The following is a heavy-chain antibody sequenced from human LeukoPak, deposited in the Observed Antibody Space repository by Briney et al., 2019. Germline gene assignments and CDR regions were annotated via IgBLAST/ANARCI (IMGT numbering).Heavy chain of an antibody. Sequence: ASVKVSCKASGYTFTGYYMHWVRQAPAQGLEWMGRINPNSGGTNYAQKFQGRVTMTRDTSISTAYMELSRLRSDDTAVYYCARDLRRYDILTGYPYWGQGTLVTVSS. CDR2: INPNSGGT. D-gene: IGHD3-9*01. CDR3: ARDLRRYDILTGYPY. CDR1: GYTFTGYY. V-gene: IGHV1-2*06. J-gene: IGHJ4*02.